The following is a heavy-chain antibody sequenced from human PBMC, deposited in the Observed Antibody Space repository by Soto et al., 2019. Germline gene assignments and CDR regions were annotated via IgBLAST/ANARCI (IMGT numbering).Heavy chain of an antibody. Sequence: GASVKVSCKASGGTFSSYAISWVRQAPGQGLEWMGGIIPIFGTANYAQKFQGRVTITADKSTSTAYMELSSLRSEDTAVYSCFYQLYPPNYYYYGMDVWGQGTTVTVSS. CDR2: IIPIFGTA. CDR1: GGTFSSYA. D-gene: IGHD2-2*01. J-gene: IGHJ6*02. V-gene: IGHV1-69*06. CDR3: FYQLYPPNYYYYGMDV.